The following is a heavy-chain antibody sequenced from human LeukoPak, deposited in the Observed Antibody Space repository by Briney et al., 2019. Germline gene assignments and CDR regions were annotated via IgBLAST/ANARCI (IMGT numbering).Heavy chain of an antibody. V-gene: IGHV1-8*01. CDR2: MNPDSGNT. Sequence: ASVKVSCKASGYTFTSYDINWVRQATGQGLEWMGWMNPDSGNTGYAQKFQGRITLTRDTSISTAYMELSSLRSEDTAVYYCARNVPRTGDFYYWGQGTLATVSS. CDR3: ARNVPRTGDFYY. D-gene: IGHD7-27*01. CDR1: GYTFTSYD. J-gene: IGHJ4*02.